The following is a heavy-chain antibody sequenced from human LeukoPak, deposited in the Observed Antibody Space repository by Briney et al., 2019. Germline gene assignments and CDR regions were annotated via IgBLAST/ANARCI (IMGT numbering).Heavy chain of an antibody. J-gene: IGHJ4*02. D-gene: IGHD3-22*01. CDR3: ARANYDSSGYYFDS. V-gene: IGHV3-21*01. CDR2: ISGSSSYI. CDR1: GFTFSSYA. Sequence: GGSLRLSCAASGFTFSSYAMSWVRQAPGKGLEWVSSISGSSSYINYADSVEGRFTISRDNAKNSLYLQMSSLRAEDTAVYYCARANYDSSGYYFDSWGQGTLVTVSS.